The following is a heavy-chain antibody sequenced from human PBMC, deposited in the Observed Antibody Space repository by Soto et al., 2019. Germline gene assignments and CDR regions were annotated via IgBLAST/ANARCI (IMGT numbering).Heavy chain of an antibody. Sequence: PSETLSLTCSVSGDSISSEDYYWSWIRQPPGRGLEWIGYIHYTGSTNYNPSLKRRVTMSVDTSKNRFSLKLTSVTAADTAVYYCYREGRYYYDSSGEFRKWFDPSGQGIRVTVSS. CDR2: IHYTGST. J-gene: IGHJ5*02. D-gene: IGHD3-22*01. CDR3: YREGRYYYDSSGEFRKWFDP. V-gene: IGHV4-61*08. CDR1: GDSISSEDYY.